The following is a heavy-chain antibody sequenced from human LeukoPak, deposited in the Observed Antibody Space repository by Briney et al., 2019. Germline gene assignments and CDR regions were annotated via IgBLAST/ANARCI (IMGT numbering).Heavy chain of an antibody. CDR3: AKDLGTIYVYEDWFDP. V-gene: IGHV3-30*02. CDR2: IRYDGSNK. J-gene: IGHJ5*02. Sequence: PGGSLRLSCAASGFTFSSYGMHWVRQAPGKGLERVAFIRYDGSNKYYADSVKGRFTISRDNSKNTLYLQMNSLRAEDTAVYYCAKDLGTIYVYEDWFDPWGQGTLVTVSS. D-gene: IGHD1-1*01. CDR1: GFTFSSYG.